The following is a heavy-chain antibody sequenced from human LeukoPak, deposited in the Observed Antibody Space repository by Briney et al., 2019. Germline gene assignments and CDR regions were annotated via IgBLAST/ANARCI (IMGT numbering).Heavy chain of an antibody. CDR3: ASAGYSYGAFFD. CDR1: GFTVSSNY. J-gene: IGHJ4*02. CDR2: ISGSGGRT. V-gene: IGHV3-23*01. Sequence: GGSLRLSCAASGFTVSSNYMSWVRQAPGKGLEWVSAISGSGGRTFYADSVKGRFAISRDNSKNTVYLQMNSLRAGDTAVYYCASAGYSYGAFFDWGQGTLVTVSS. D-gene: IGHD5-18*01.